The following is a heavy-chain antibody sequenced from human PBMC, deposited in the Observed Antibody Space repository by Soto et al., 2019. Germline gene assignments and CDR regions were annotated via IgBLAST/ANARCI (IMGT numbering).Heavy chain of an antibody. V-gene: IGHV4-34*01. CDR3: ARGLILWFGELSRRGGYYYYMDV. CDR2: INDSGNI. CDR1: GGSFSGYQ. Sequence: QVQLQQWGAGLLKPSETLSLTCAVYGGSFSGYQCTWIRQTPGKRREWIGEINDSGNINYNPSLKSRVTILVDTPKKQISLKLSSVTAADTAVYYCARGLILWFGELSRRGGYYYYMDVWGKGTTVTVSS. D-gene: IGHD3-10*01. J-gene: IGHJ6*03.